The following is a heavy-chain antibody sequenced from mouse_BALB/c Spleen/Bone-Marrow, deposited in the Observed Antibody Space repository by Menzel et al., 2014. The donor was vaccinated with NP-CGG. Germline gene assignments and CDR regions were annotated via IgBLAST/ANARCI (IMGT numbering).Heavy chain of an antibody. CDR3: AVYYYGSSSFAY. CDR2: IDPANGNT. V-gene: IGHV14-3*02. Sequence: VQLQQSGAELVKPGASVKLSCTASGFNIXDTYMHWVKQRPEQGLEWIGRIDPANGNTKYDPKFQGKATITADTSSNTAYLQLSSLTSEDTAVYYCAVYYYGSSSFAYWGQGTLVTVSA. J-gene: IGHJ3*01. CDR1: GFNIXDTY. D-gene: IGHD1-1*01.